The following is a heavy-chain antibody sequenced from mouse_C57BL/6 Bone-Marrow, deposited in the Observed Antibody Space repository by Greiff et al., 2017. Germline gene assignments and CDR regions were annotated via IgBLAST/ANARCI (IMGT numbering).Heavy chain of an antibody. Sequence: EVKLVESGGGLVKPGGSLKLSCAASGFTFSDYGMHWVRQAPEKGLEWVAYISSGSSTIYYADTVKGRFTISSDNAKNTPFLQMTNLTSGNTAVYYCAYYGSSCGYWYFDVWGTGTTVTVSS. CDR1: GFTFSDYG. D-gene: IGHD1-1*01. V-gene: IGHV5-17*01. CDR2: ISSGSSTI. CDR3: AYYGSSCGYWYFDV. J-gene: IGHJ1*03.